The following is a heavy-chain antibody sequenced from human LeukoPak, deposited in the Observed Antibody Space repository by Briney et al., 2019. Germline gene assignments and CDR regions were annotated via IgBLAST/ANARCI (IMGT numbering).Heavy chain of an antibody. D-gene: IGHD3-9*01. CDR2: INHSESA. J-gene: IGHJ4*02. Sequence: PSETLSLTCTVSGGSISSGGYYWTWIRQPPGKGLEWIGEINHSESASYNSSLKSRVSISVDTSKSQFSLKLSSVTAADTAVYYCARGQLVLTYWGQGTLVTVSS. CDR3: ARGQLVLTY. V-gene: IGHV4-39*07. CDR1: GGSISSGGYY.